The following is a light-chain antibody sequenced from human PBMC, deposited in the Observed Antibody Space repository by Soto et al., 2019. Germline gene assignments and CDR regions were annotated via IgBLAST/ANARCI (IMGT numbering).Light chain of an antibody. CDR2: DAS. CDR1: QSVDKD. J-gene: IGKJ1*01. Sequence: EIVLTQSPGTLSLSPGEGATLSCRPSQSVDKDLAWYRQKPGQAPSLLVYDASTRATGVPARFSGSGSGTEFTLTITSLQSEDFAVYFCHQYNKWPRTFGRGTKVDI. CDR3: HQYNKWPRT. V-gene: IGKV3-15*01.